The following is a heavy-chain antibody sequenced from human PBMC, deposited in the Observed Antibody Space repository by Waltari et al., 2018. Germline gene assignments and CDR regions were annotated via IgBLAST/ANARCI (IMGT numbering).Heavy chain of an antibody. CDR1: GFTFSSYG. CDR2: IWYDGSNK. V-gene: IGHV3-30*18. CDR3: AKLPDGIAAHPDY. J-gene: IGHJ4*02. D-gene: IGHD6-6*01. Sequence: QVQLVESGGGVVQPGRSLRLSCAASGFTFSSYGMHWVRQAPGKGLEWVAVIWYDGSNKYYADSVKCRFTISRDNSKNTLYLQMNSLRAEDTAMYYCAKLPDGIAAHPDYWGQGTLVTVSS.